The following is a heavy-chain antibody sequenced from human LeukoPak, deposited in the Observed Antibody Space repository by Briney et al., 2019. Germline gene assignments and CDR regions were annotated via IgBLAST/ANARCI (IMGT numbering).Heavy chain of an antibody. CDR3: AKEVVATIPPL. V-gene: IGHV3-23*01. Sequence: GGSLRLSCAASGFTFSSFGMSWVRQAPGKGLEWVSTISGSGGSTYNADSVKGRFTISRDNSKNTLFLQMNSLRAEDTAVYYCAKEVVATIPPLWGQGTLVTVSS. CDR1: GFTFSSFG. CDR2: ISGSGGST. D-gene: IGHD5-12*01. J-gene: IGHJ4*02.